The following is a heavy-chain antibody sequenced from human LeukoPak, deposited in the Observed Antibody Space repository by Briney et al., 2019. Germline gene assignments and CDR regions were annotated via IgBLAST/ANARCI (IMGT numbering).Heavy chain of an antibody. V-gene: IGHV1-69*05. CDR3: ARGGTMIVVALGGFDY. Sequence: SVKVSCKASGGTFSSYAISWVRQAPGQGLEWMGGIIPIFGTANYAQKLQGRVTMTTDTSTSTAYMELRSLRSDDTAVYYCARGGTMIVVALGGFDYWGQGTLVTVSS. CDR2: IIPIFGTA. CDR1: GGTFSSYA. J-gene: IGHJ4*02. D-gene: IGHD3-22*01.